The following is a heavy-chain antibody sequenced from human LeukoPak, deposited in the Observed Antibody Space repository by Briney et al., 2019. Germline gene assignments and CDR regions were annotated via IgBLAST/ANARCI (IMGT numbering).Heavy chain of an antibody. D-gene: IGHD4-17*01. CDR2: IYHSGSV. CDR3: ASTITVTTDY. Sequence: SETLTLTCTVSGYSISSGYYWGWIRQPPGKGLEWIGSIYHSGSVYYNPSLKSRVTISVDTSKNQFSLKLSSVTAADTAVYYCASTITVTTDYWGQGTLVTVSS. J-gene: IGHJ4*02. CDR1: GYSISSGYY. V-gene: IGHV4-38-2*02.